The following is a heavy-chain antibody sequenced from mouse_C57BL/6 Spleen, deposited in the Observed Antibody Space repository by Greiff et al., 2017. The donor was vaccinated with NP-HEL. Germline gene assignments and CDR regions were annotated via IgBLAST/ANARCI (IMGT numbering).Heavy chain of an antibody. Sequence: QVQLQQSGPELVKPGASVKISCKASGYAFSSSWMNWVKQRPGKGLEWIGRIYPGDGDTNYNGKFKGKATLTADKSSSTAYMQLSSLTSEDSAVDFCARWELPPYAMDYWGQGTSVTVSS. J-gene: IGHJ4*01. D-gene: IGHD2-1*01. CDR3: ARWELPPYAMDY. CDR1: GYAFSSSW. V-gene: IGHV1-82*01. CDR2: IYPGDGDT.